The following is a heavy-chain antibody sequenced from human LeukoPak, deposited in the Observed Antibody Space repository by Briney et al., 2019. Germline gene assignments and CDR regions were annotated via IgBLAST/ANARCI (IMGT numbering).Heavy chain of an antibody. D-gene: IGHD3-10*01. Sequence: GASVKVSCKASGYTFTSYGISWVRQAPGQGLEWMGWISAYNGNTNYAQKLQGRVTITRDTSATTAYMDLSSLRSEDTAVYYCARPFRGVTGYDAFDLWGQGTIIIVS. CDR2: ISAYNGNT. V-gene: IGHV1-18*01. CDR3: ARPFRGVTGYDAFDL. CDR1: GYTFTSYG. J-gene: IGHJ3*01.